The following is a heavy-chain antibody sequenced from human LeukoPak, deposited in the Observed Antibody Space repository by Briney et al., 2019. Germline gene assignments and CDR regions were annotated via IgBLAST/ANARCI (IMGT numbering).Heavy chain of an antibody. D-gene: IGHD3-10*01. CDR2: INSDGSST. V-gene: IGHV3-74*01. CDR1: GFTFSSYW. CDR3: AKGFSGYGEYYFDS. J-gene: IGHJ4*02. Sequence: PGGSLRLSCAASGFTFSSYWMHWVRQAPGKGLVWVSRINSDGSSTSYADSVKGRFTISRDNSNSTLYLQMNSLRAEDTAVYYCAKGFSGYGEYYFDSWGQGSLVTVSS.